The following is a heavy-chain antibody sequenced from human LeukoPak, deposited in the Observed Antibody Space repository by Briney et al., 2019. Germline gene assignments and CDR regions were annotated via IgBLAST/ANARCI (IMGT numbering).Heavy chain of an antibody. CDR1: GGSISSYY. Sequence: SETLSLTCTVSGGSISSYYWSWIRQPAGKGLEWIGRIYTSGSTNYNPSLKSRVTMSVDTSKNQFSLKLSSVTAADTAVYYCARDTPVLVKPPSAFDIWGQGTMVTVSS. D-gene: IGHD2-15*01. CDR2: IYTSGST. V-gene: IGHV4-4*07. CDR3: ARDTPVLVKPPSAFDI. J-gene: IGHJ3*02.